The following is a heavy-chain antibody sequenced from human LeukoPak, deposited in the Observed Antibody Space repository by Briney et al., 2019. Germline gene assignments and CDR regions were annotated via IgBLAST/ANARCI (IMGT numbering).Heavy chain of an antibody. V-gene: IGHV3-74*01. D-gene: IGHD6-19*01. Sequence: GGSLRLTCAASGFTFSAYWMHWVRQAPGKGLVWVGRINDVGSDSTYVDSVKGRFTISRDNAKNTLYLQMNNLRAEATAVYYCAGVKVAGTRSFDYWGHRTLATVSS. CDR2: INDVGSDS. CDR3: AGVKVAGTRSFDY. J-gene: IGHJ4*01. CDR1: GFTFSAYW.